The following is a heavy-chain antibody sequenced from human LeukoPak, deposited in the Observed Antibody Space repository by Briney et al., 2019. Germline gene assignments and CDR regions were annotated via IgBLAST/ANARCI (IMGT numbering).Heavy chain of an antibody. CDR2: TYYRSKWY. J-gene: IGHJ4*02. CDR3: ARDRNFGGPYNSVDY. CDR1: GDSVSSNSAA. V-gene: IGHV6-1*01. Sequence: SQTLSLTCAISGDSVSSNSAAWNWIRQSPSRGLEWLGRTYYRSKWYNAVSVKSRITINPDTSKNQVSLQLNSVTPEDTAVYYCARDRNFGGPYNSVDYWGQGTQVTVSS. D-gene: IGHD5-24*01.